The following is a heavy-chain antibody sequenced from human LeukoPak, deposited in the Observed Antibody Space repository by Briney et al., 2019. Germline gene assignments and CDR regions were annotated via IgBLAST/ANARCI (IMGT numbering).Heavy chain of an antibody. V-gene: IGHV1-69*13. CDR2: IIPIFGTA. Sequence: GASVKVSCKASGGTFSSYAISWVRQAPGQGLEWMGGIIPIFGTANYAQKFQGRVTVTADESTSTAYMELSSLRSEDTAVYYCARDXGXXSNGGWFDPWGQGTLVTVSS. CDR1: GGTFSSYA. J-gene: IGHJ5*02. CDR3: ARDXGXXSNGGWFDP. D-gene: IGHD1-1*01.